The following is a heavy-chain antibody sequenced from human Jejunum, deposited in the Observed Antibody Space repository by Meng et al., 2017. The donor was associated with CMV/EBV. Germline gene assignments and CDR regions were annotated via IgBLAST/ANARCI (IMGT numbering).Heavy chain of an antibody. J-gene: IGHJ4*02. CDR1: GITFSNAG. Sequence: QVQRVGAGGGVVQPGGSLRLSCAVSGITFSNAGMRWVRQAPGKGLEWVAFIYSDGSNKYYADSVKGRFTISRDNSENTVYLQMNSLRPEDTAVYYCAKDKGKMYFDYWGQGTLVTVSS. CDR2: IYSDGSNK. D-gene: IGHD3-10*01. V-gene: IGHV3-30*02. CDR3: AKDKGKMYFDY.